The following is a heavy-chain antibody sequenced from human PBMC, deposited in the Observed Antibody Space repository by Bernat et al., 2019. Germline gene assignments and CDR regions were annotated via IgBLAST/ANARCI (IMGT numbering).Heavy chain of an antibody. D-gene: IGHD2/OR15-2a*01. CDR1: GFTFSSYA. CDR2: ISGSGDRT. CDR3: AKHAVIVDS. J-gene: IGHJ4*02. V-gene: IGHV3-23*01. Sequence: EVQLLESGGGLVQPGGSLRLSCAASGFTFSSYAMNWVRQAPGKGLEYVSGISGSGDRTSYADSVKGRFTVSRDNSKNTLYLQMNSLRAEDTAVYYCAKHAVIVDSWGQGTLVTVSS.